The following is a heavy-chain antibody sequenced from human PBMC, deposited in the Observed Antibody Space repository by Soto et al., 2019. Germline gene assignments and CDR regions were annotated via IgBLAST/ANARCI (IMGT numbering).Heavy chain of an antibody. Sequence: QVQLVQSGAEVKKPGASVKVSCKASGYTFTSYYMHWVRQAPGQGLEWMGIINPSGGSTSYAQKFQCXVTMTRDTSTSTVYMELSSLRSEDTAVYYCARGWGEETVDYWGQGTLVTVSS. CDR1: GYTFTSYY. D-gene: IGHD1-1*01. V-gene: IGHV1-46*03. J-gene: IGHJ4*02. CDR2: INPSGGST. CDR3: ARGWGEETVDY.